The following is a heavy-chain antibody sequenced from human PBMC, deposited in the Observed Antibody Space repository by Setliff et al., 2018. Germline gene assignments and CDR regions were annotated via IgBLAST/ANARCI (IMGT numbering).Heavy chain of an antibody. CDR2: IGHTGSI. J-gene: IGHJ4*02. CDR1: GYSISSGYI. D-gene: IGHD2-21*02. Sequence: SETLSLTCTVSGYSISSGYIWGWIRQPPGKGLEWVGNIGHTGSINYNPSLKSRLTISRDTSKNQVSLKLNSVTATDTAVYSCARDLGHGGDSDYWGQGILVTVSS. V-gene: IGHV4-38-2*02. CDR3: ARDLGHGGDSDY.